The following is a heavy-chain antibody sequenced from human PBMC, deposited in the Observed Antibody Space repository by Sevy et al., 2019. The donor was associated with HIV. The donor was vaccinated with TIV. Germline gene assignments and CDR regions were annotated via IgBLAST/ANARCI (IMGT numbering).Heavy chain of an antibody. CDR3: AREAGSWSGYTYFYGLDV. V-gene: IGHV3-48*02. Sequence: GGSLRLSCAASGFTFSSYSMNWVRQAPGRGLEWVSYINIASSTIYYADSMKGRFTVSRDNAKNSLHLQMNSLGDEDTAVYYCAREAGSWSGYTYFYGLDVWGQGTTVTVSS. D-gene: IGHD3-3*01. CDR2: INIASSTI. CDR1: GFTFSSYS. J-gene: IGHJ6*02.